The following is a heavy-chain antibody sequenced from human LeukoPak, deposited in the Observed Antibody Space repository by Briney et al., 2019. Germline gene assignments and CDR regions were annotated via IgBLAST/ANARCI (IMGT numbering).Heavy chain of an antibody. Sequence: ASVKVSCKASGGTFSSYAISWVRQAPGQGHEWMGGIIPIFGTANYAQKFQGRVTITADESTSTAYMELSSLRSEDTAVYYCARDNGGNIDYWGQGTLVTVSS. V-gene: IGHV1-69*13. J-gene: IGHJ4*02. CDR2: IIPIFGTA. CDR1: GGTFSSYA. CDR3: ARDNGGNIDY. D-gene: IGHD4-23*01.